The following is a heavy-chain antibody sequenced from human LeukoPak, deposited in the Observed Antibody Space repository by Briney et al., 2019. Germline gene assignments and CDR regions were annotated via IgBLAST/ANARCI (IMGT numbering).Heavy chain of an antibody. CDR1: GFTFSSYA. V-gene: IGHV3-23*01. D-gene: IGHD4-17*01. CDR2: LSGSGSST. CDR3: AFRLRPKNQYYFDY. Sequence: GGSLRLSCAASGFTFSSYAMSWVRQAPGKGLEWVSALSGSGSSTYYADSVEGRFTISRDNSKNTLYLQMNSLRAEDTAVYYCAFRLRPKNQYYFDYWGQGTLVTVSS. J-gene: IGHJ4*02.